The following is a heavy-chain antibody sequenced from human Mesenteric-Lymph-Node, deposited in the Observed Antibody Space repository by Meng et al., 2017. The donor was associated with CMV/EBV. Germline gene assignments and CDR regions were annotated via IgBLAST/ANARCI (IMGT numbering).Heavy chain of an antibody. Sequence: QLQLQQWGAVLLKPSATLSLTGAGFCGCLSGYYWSWIRQPPGKGLEWIGEINHSGSTNYNPSLKSRVTISVDTSKNQFSLKLSSVTAADTAVYYCARHQRWLKSEGGFNYWGQGTLVTVSS. CDR3: ARHQRWLKSEGGFNY. J-gene: IGHJ4*02. D-gene: IGHD4-23*01. CDR1: CGCLSGYY. CDR2: INHSGST. V-gene: IGHV4-34*01.